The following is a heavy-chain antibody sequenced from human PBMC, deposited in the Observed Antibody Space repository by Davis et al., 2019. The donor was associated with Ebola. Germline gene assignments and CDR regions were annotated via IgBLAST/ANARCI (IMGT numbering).Heavy chain of an antibody. CDR2: ISYDGSNK. J-gene: IGHJ6*03. V-gene: IGHV3-30*09. CDR3: APNSGSYGYYMDV. CDR1: GFTFSSCA. Sequence: GESLKISCAASGFTFSSCAMHWVRQAPGKGLEWVAVISYDGSNKYYADSVKGRFAISRDNAKNSLYLQMNSLRAEDTAVYYCAPNSGSYGYYMDVWGKGTTVTVSS. D-gene: IGHD1-26*01.